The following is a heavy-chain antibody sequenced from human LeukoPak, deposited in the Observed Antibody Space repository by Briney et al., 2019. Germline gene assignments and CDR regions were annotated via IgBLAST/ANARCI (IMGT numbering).Heavy chain of an antibody. CDR2: ISWNSGSI. Sequence: PGRSLRLSCAASGFTFDDYAMHWVRQAPGKGLEWVSGISWNSGSIGYADSVKGRFTISRDNAKNSLYLQMNSLRAEDTALYYCASYYDSSGYPGVGDYGMDVWGQGTTVTVSS. J-gene: IGHJ6*02. CDR1: GFTFDDYA. CDR3: ASYYDSSGYPGVGDYGMDV. V-gene: IGHV3-9*01. D-gene: IGHD3-22*01.